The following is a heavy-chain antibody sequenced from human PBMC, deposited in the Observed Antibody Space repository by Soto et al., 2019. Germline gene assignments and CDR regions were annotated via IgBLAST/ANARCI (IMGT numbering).Heavy chain of an antibody. J-gene: IGHJ4*02. CDR3: ARXLNGQWYFDS. Sequence: PGGSLRLSCGASGFTFSSYWMHWVRQAPGKGLVWVSRVNIDESRTSYADSVKGRFTISRDNAKNTLYLQMNSLRAEDTAVYYCARXLNGQWYFDSWGQGTQVTVSS. D-gene: IGHD6-19*01. V-gene: IGHV3-74*01. CDR2: VNIDESRT. CDR1: GFTFSSYW.